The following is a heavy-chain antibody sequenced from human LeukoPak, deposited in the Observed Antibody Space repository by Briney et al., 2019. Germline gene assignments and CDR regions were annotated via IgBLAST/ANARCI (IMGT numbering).Heavy chain of an antibody. CDR2: ISHSATT. CDR1: GYSISSTFY. Sequence: PSETLSLTCNVSGYSISSTFYGAWIRQPPGKGLEWTATISHSATTYYTPSLKSRLTMSVDTSKNQFSLKLSPVTVADTAVYYCARVNTPVATFDYWGQGTLVTVSS. CDR3: ARVNTPVATFDY. V-gene: IGHV4-38-2*02. D-gene: IGHD2-15*01. J-gene: IGHJ4*02.